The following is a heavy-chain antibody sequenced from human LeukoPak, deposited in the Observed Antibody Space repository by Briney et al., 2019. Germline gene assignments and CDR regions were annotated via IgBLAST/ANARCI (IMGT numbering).Heavy chain of an antibody. J-gene: IGHJ4*02. V-gene: IGHV3-23*01. CDR1: GFTFSSYA. D-gene: IGHD1-26*01. CDR2: ISGSGGST. Sequence: GGSLRLSCAASGFTFSSYAMSWVRQAPGKGLEWVSAISGSGGSTYYADSVKGRFTISRDNSKNTLYLQMNSLRAEDTAVYYCARETRGSYVPGLDSWGQGTLVTVSS. CDR3: ARETRGSYVPGLDS.